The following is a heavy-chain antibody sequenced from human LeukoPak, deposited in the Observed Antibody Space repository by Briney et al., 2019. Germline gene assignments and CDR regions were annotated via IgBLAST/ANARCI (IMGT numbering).Heavy chain of an antibody. J-gene: IGHJ4*02. Sequence: GGSLRLSCAASAFTFSSYAMRWVRQARGKGREWVSAISGSGGSTYYADSVKGRFPISRDNSKNTLYLQMSSLRAEDTAVYYCASRGYSYGFYYFDYWGQGTLVTVSS. CDR3: ASRGYSYGFYYFDY. V-gene: IGHV3-23*01. CDR1: AFTFSSYA. CDR2: ISGSGGST. D-gene: IGHD5-18*01.